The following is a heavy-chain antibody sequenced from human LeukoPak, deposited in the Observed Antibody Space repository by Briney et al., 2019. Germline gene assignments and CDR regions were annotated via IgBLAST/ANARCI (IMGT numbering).Heavy chain of an antibody. CDR1: GGSFSGYY. D-gene: IGHD4-23*01. CDR2: INHSGST. V-gene: IGHV4-34*01. CDR3: VRGALRWSYYYGMDV. Sequence: SETLSLTCAVYGGSFSGYYWSWIRQPPGKGLEWIGEINHSGSTNYNPSLKSRVTISVDTSKNQFSLKLSSVTAADTAVYYCVRGALRWSYYYGMDVWGQGTTVTVSS. J-gene: IGHJ6*02.